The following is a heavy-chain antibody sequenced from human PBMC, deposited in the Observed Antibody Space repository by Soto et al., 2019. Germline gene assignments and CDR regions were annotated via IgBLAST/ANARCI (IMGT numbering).Heavy chain of an antibody. CDR3: ARDGREASGMDV. CDR1: GGSISSHY. D-gene: IGHD1-26*01. Sequence: SLTCTVSGGSISSHYWSWVRQAPGKGLEWIGHIYYRGSTNYNPSLRSRSTISVDTSKNQFSLKLNSVTTADAAVYYCARDGREASGMDVWGQGTKVTV. CDR2: IYYRGST. J-gene: IGHJ6*02. V-gene: IGHV4-59*11.